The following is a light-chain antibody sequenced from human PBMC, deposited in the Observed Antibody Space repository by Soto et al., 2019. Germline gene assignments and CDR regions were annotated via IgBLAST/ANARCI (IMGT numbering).Light chain of an antibody. Sequence: EIVLAQSPDTLSLSPGERAILSCRAGQTVSGTYLAWYQQKPGQAPRLLFYDASNRATGTPARFSGSGSGTDFTLTIRSLEPEDFAVYYCQQRGTFGQGTRLEIK. CDR2: DAS. J-gene: IGKJ5*01. CDR3: QQRGT. CDR1: QTVSGTY. V-gene: IGKV3-11*01.